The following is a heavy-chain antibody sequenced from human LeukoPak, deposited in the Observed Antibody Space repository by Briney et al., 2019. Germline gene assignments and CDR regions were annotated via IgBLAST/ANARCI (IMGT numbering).Heavy chain of an antibody. CDR2: IYPGDSDT. D-gene: IGHD2-2*01. J-gene: IGHJ6*02. Sequence: GESLKISCKGFGYSFTSYWIGWVRQMPGKGLEWMGIIYPGDSDTRYSPSFQGQVTISADKSISTAYLQWSSLKASDTAMYYCARHYCSSTSCHYYYGMDVWGQGTTVTVSS. V-gene: IGHV5-51*01. CDR3: ARHYCSSTSCHYYYGMDV. CDR1: GYSFTSYW.